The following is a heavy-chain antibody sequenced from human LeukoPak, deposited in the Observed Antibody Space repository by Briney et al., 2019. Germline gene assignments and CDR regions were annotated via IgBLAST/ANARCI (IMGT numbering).Heavy chain of an antibody. J-gene: IGHJ3*02. CDR1: GFTFSDYT. CDR2: ISSNGGST. V-gene: IGHV3-64*01. CDR3: ARELDWNEHKVNDAFDI. Sequence: GGSLRLSCAASGFTFSDYTMHWVRQAPRKGLEYVSAISSNGGSTYYANSVKGRFTISRDNSKNTLYLQMNSLRAEDTAVYYCARELDWNEHKVNDAFDIWGQGTMVTVSS. D-gene: IGHD1-1*01.